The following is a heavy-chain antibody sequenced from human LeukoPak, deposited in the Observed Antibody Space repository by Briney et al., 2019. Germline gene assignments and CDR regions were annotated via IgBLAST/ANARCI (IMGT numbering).Heavy chain of an antibody. J-gene: IGHJ4*02. CDR3: ARERTYYFDY. V-gene: IGHV4-30-4*01. CDR2: IYYLWST. CDR1: GGSISSVHYY. Sequence: PSETLSLTCTVSGGSISSVHYYWSWIRQPPGQGLDWIGYIYYLWSTYYNPSLKNRVIISVDTSKNHVSLKLSSMTAADTAVYYCARERTYYFDYWGQGTQVTVSS.